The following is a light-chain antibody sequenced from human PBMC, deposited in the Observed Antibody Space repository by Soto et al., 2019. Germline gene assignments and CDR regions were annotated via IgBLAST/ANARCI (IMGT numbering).Light chain of an antibody. V-gene: IGKV3-15*01. CDR2: GAS. Sequence: EIVMTQSPATLSVSPGERATLSFRASQSVSSNLAWYQQKPGQAPRLLIYGASTRATGIPARFSGSGSGTECTLTISSLQSEDFAVYYCQQYNNWPPLTFGGGTKVEIK. CDR1: QSVSSN. CDR3: QQYNNWPPLT. J-gene: IGKJ4*01.